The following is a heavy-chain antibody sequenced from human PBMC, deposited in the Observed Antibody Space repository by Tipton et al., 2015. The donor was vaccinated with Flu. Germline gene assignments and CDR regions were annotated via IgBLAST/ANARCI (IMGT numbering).Heavy chain of an antibody. D-gene: IGHD3-16*01. J-gene: IGHJ4*02. CDR2: ISGNGGSR. V-gene: IGHV3-23*01. CDR1: GFTFNNHA. CDR3: AKERFGGPPSWLDH. Sequence: SLRLSCAASGFTFNNHAMSWVRQAPGKGLEWVSGISGNGGSRYYADSVRGRFTISRDNYQNMVFLQMNSLGVEDTGVYYCAKERFGGPPSWLDHWGQGTLVSVSP.